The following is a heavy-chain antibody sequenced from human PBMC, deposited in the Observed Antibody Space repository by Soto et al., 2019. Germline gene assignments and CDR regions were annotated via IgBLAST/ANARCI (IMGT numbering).Heavy chain of an antibody. Sequence: SETLSLTCTVSSDSISSNSYSWGWIRQPPGKGLEWIGSIFYSGSTYYNPSLESRVTISVDTSKNQLFLRLSSVTAADTAVYNCARYTPTGGGYADYWGQGTLVTVSS. CDR2: IFYSGST. V-gene: IGHV4-39*01. D-gene: IGHD5-12*01. CDR3: ARYTPTGGGYADY. CDR1: SDSISSNSYS. J-gene: IGHJ4*02.